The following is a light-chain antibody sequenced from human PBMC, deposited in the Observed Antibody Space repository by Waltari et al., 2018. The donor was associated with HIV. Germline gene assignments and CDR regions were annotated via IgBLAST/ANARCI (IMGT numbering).Light chain of an antibody. CDR2: EVT. CDR1: RSDIGYFNV. Sequence: QSALTQPASVSGSPGQSITISCTGTRSDIGYFNVVSWYQQRPDKAPKVLISEVTIRSSGVSNRFSGSKSGNTASLTISGLRAEDEAVYHCSSYSGTNTFLFGGGTKVTVL. V-gene: IGLV2-23*02. CDR3: SSYSGTNTFL. J-gene: IGLJ2*01.